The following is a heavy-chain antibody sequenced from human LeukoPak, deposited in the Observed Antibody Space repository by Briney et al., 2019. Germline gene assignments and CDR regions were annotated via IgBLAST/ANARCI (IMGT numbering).Heavy chain of an antibody. Sequence: GGSLRLSCAASGFTFSSYGMHWVRQAPGKGLEWVAVTSYDGSNKYYADSVKGRFTISRDNSKNTLYLQMNSLRAEDTAVYYCATRGTYYYDNSGYWGFDYWGQGTLVTVSS. CDR3: ATRGTYYYDNSGYWGFDY. D-gene: IGHD3-22*01. J-gene: IGHJ4*02. CDR1: GFTFSSYG. CDR2: TSYDGSNK. V-gene: IGHV3-30*12.